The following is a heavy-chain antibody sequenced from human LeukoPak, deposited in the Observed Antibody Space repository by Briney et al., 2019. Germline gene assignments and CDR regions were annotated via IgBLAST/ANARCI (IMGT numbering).Heavy chain of an antibody. V-gene: IGHV3-23*01. D-gene: IGHD2-21*01. CDR1: GFTFTDYA. CDR3: AKDNFGLVPYCFDS. J-gene: IGHJ4*02. CDR2: IGGGGFNT. Sequence: GRSLRLSCVASGFTFTDYAMSWVRQAPGKGLEWVSSIGGGGFNTHYADSVKGPFSISRDTSTNTLYLEMNSLRADDSALYYCAKDNFGLVPYCFDSWGQGTLVTVSS.